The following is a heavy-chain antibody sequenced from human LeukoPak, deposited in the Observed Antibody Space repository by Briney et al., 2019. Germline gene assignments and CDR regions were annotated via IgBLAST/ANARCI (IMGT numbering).Heavy chain of an antibody. CDR1: GFTFSSYT. V-gene: IGHV3-30-3*01. CDR2: ISFNGSNK. J-gene: IGHJ5*02. D-gene: IGHD3-16*01. CDR3: AREELGSSLGFDP. Sequence: GGSLRLSCAASGFTFSSYTIHWVRQPPGKGLEWVAVISFNGSNKYYADSVKGRFTISRDNSKNTLYLQMNSLRAEDTAVYYCAREELGSSLGFDPWGQGTLVTVSS.